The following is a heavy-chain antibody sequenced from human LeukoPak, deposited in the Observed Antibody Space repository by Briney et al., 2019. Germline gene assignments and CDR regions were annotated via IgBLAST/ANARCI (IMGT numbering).Heavy chain of an antibody. J-gene: IGHJ4*02. Sequence: SETLSLTCAVYGGSFSGYYWSWIRQPPGKGLEWIGEINHSGSPNYNPSLKSRVTISVDTSKNQFSLKLSSVTAADTAVYYCARGGPDLYYFDYWGQGTLVTVSS. CDR2: INHSGSP. CDR1: GGSFSGYY. CDR3: ARGGPDLYYFDY. V-gene: IGHV4-34*01. D-gene: IGHD1-14*01.